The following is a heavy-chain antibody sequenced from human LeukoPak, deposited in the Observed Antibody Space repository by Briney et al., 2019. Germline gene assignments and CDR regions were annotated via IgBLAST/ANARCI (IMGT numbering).Heavy chain of an antibody. V-gene: IGHV4-59*01. CDR1: GGSISSYY. D-gene: IGHD3-16*01. Sequence: SETLSLTCTVSGGSISSYYWSWIRQPPGKGLEWIGYIYYSGSTNYNPSLKSRVTISVDTSKNQFSLKLSSVTAADTAVYYCASDREGGPYGPAFDIWGQGTMVTVSS. CDR3: ASDREGGPYGPAFDI. CDR2: IYYSGST. J-gene: IGHJ3*02.